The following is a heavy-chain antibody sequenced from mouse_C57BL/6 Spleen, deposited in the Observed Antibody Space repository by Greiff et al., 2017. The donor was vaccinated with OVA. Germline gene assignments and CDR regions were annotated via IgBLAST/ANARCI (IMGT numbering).Heavy chain of an antibody. CDR2: INPNNGGT. CDR3: ARHYYYGSSYFDY. CDR1: GYTFTDYY. J-gene: IGHJ2*01. Sequence: EVQLQQSGPELVKPGASVKISCKASGYTFTDYYMNWVKQSHGKSLEWIGDINPNNGGTSYNQKFKGKATLTVDKSSSTAYMELRSLTSEDSAVYYCARHYYYGSSYFDYWGQGTTLTVSS. V-gene: IGHV1-26*01. D-gene: IGHD1-1*01.